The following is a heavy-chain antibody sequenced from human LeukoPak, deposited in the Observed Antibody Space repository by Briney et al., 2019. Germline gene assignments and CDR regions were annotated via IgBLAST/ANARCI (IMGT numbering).Heavy chain of an antibody. Sequence: GGSLRLSCAASGFTFSSYWMSWVRQAPGKGLEWVSSISGSGNRTYYADSVKGRFTISRDNSKNTLFLQMNSLRAEDTAVYYCAKNLYCGGGSCYPSALGMDVWGQGTTVTVSS. CDR2: ISGSGNRT. CDR1: GFTFSSYW. J-gene: IGHJ6*02. V-gene: IGHV3-23*01. CDR3: AKNLYCGGGSCYPSALGMDV. D-gene: IGHD2-15*01.